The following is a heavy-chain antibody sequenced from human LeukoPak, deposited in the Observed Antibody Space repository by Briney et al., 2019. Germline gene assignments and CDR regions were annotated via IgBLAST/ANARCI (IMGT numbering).Heavy chain of an antibody. V-gene: IGHV4-34*01. CDR2: VNHSGST. CDR1: GESFSGYY. D-gene: IGHD2-15*01. Sequence: PSETLSLTCAVYGESFSGYYWSWIRQPPGKGLEWIGDVNHSGSTNYNPSLKSRVTISVDTSKNQFSLKLSSVTAADTAVYYCARALPDIVVVVAATRNWFDPWGQGTLVTVSS. CDR3: ARALPDIVVVVAATRNWFDP. J-gene: IGHJ5*02.